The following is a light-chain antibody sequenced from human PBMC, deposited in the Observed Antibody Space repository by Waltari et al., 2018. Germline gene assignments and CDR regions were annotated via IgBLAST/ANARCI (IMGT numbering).Light chain of an antibody. J-gene: IGKJ5*01. Sequence: DIQMTQSPSSVSASVGYRVTITCRASQGISIWLAWYQQKPGKAPKLLIYPASSLQSGVTSRFSGSGSGTDFNLTMRSLQTEEFATYYCQQANSFPITFGQGTRLEIK. CDR1: QGISIW. CDR3: QQANSFPIT. V-gene: IGKV1-12*01. CDR2: PAS.